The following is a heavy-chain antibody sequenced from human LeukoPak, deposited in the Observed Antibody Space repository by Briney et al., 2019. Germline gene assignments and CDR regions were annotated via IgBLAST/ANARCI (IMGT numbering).Heavy chain of an antibody. CDR3: ARDCSGGXXYXGED. CDR2: IYTSGST. V-gene: IGHV4-4*07. CDR1: GGSISSYY. J-gene: IGHJ4*02. D-gene: IGHD2-15*01. Sequence: TSETLSLTCTVSGGSISSYYWSWIRQPAGKGLEWIGRIYTSGSTNYNPSLKSRVTMSVDTSKNQFSLKLSSVTAADTAVYYCARDCSGGXXYXGEDWGQGTLVTVSS.